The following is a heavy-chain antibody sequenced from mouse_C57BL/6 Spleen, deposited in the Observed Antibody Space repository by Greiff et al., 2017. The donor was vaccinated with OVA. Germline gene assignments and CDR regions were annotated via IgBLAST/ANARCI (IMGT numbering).Heavy chain of an antibody. CDR3: ARCYYGSSYWYFDV. Sequence: EVQVVESGGGLVQPGGSLSLSCAASGFTFTDYYMSWVRQPPGKALAWLGFIRNKANGYTTEYSASVKGRFTISRDNSQSILYLQMNALRAEDSATYYCARCYYGSSYWYFDVWGTGTTVTVSS. CDR1: GFTFTDYY. CDR2: IRNKANGYTT. D-gene: IGHD1-2*01. J-gene: IGHJ1*03. V-gene: IGHV7-3*01.